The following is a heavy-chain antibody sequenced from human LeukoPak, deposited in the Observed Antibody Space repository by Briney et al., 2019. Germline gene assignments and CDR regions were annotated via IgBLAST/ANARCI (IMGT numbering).Heavy chain of an antibody. CDR1: GYTFTSYG. Sequence: ASVKVSCKASGYTFTSYGISWVRQAPGQGPEWMGWISAHNGITNYAQKLQGRVTMTTDTSTSTAYMELRSLRSDDTAVYYCARVLYDSSGYYAHDAFDIWGQGTMVAVSS. CDR2: ISAHNGIT. CDR3: ARVLYDSSGYYAHDAFDI. J-gene: IGHJ3*02. D-gene: IGHD3-22*01. V-gene: IGHV1-18*01.